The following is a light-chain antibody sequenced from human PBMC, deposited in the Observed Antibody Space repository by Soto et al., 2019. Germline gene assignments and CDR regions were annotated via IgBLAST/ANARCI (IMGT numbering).Light chain of an antibody. CDR2: GTS. J-gene: IGKJ4*02. V-gene: IGKV3-20*01. CDR3: QQYATSPLT. Sequence: EIVLTQSPGTLPLSPGERATLSCRASQSLSSSYLAWYLQKPGQAPRLLIFGTSNKATGVPDRFSGSGSGTDFTFTIARLEPEDFGMYYCQQYATSPLTFGGGTKVDIK. CDR1: QSLSSSY.